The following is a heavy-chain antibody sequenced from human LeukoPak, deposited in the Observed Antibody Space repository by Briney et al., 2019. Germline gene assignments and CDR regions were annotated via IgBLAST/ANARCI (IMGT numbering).Heavy chain of an antibody. D-gene: IGHD4-11*01. CDR3: TGHHQAYSRTY. Sequence: QSGGSLRLSCAGSGFTFSSYWMHWVRQAPGKGLVWVSRISTDASSTTYADSVKGRFTISRDNAKGTLYLQMSSLRAEDTAVYYGTGHHQAYSRTYWGQGTLVTVSS. CDR1: GFTFSSYW. V-gene: IGHV3-74*01. CDR2: ISTDASST. J-gene: IGHJ4*02.